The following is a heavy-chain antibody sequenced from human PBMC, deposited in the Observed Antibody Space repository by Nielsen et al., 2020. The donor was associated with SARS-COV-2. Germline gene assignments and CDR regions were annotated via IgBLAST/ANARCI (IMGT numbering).Heavy chain of an antibody. CDR3: ARARGVYGDYYYYYYTDV. V-gene: IGHV6-1*01. J-gene: IGHJ6*03. Sequence: WIRQSPSRGLEWLGRTYYRSKWYNDYAVSVKSRITINPDTSKNQFSLQLNSVTPEDTAVYYCARARGVYGDYYYYYYTDVWGKGTTVTVSS. D-gene: IGHD4-17*01. CDR2: TYYRSKWYN.